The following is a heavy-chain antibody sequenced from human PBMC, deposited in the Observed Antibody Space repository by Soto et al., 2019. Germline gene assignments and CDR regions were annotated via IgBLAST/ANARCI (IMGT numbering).Heavy chain of an antibody. D-gene: IGHD3-9*01. Sequence: GGSLRLSCAASGFTFDDYGMSWVRQAPGKGLEWVSGINWNGGSTGYADSVKGRFTISRDNAKNSLYLQMNSLRAEDTALYHCARVEGHDILTGYSDYYYYMDVWGKGTTVTVSS. V-gene: IGHV3-20*01. J-gene: IGHJ6*03. CDR3: ARVEGHDILTGYSDYYYYMDV. CDR2: INWNGGST. CDR1: GFTFDDYG.